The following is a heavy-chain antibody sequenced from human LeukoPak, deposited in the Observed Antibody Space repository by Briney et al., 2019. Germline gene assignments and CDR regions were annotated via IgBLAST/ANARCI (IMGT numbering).Heavy chain of an antibody. CDR2: INHSGNT. Sequence: SETLSLTCAVYGRSLSDYYWNWIRQPPGKGLEWIGEINHSGNTNYNPSLKSRVTISVDASKNQFSLKLRSVTAADTAVYYCARGFLLVHQDIDSWGQGSLVTVSS. CDR3: ARGFLLVHQDIDS. D-gene: IGHD2-2*01. J-gene: IGHJ4*02. CDR1: GRSLSDYY. V-gene: IGHV4-34*01.